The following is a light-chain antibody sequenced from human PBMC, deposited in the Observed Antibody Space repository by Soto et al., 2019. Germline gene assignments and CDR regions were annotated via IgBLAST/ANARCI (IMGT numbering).Light chain of an antibody. CDR3: SSYTSSSTVV. CDR1: SSDVGGYNY. V-gene: IGLV2-14*01. CDR2: DVS. J-gene: IGLJ2*01. Sequence: QSALTQPASVSGSPGQSITISCTETSSDVGGYNYVSWYQQHPGKAPKLMIYDVSNRPSGVSNRFSGSKSGDTASLTISGLQAEDEADYHCSSYTSSSTVVFGGGTKLTVL.